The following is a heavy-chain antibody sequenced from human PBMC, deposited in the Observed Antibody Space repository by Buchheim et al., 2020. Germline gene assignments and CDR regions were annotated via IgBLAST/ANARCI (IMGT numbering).Heavy chain of an antibody. V-gene: IGHV3-48*01. CDR3: TRGLQYSSDY. Sequence: EVQLVESGGALVQPGGSLRLSCAASGFTFNTYSMNWVRQAPGKGLEWVSYIRGGSSVIYYADSVKGRFAISRDDARNSLYLQMHCLSAEDTAVYYCTRGLQYSSDYWGQGTL. CDR2: IRGGSSVI. CDR1: GFTFNTYS. J-gene: IGHJ4*02. D-gene: IGHD6-6*01.